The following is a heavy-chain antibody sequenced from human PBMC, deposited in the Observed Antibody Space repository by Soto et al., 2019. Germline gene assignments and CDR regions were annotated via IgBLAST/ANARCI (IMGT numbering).Heavy chain of an antibody. CDR3: ARSQDSSGYWNNCFDP. CDR2: IIPLFGTA. D-gene: IGHD3-22*01. J-gene: IGHJ5*02. CDR1: GGTFSTYT. Sequence: SVKVSCKASGGTFSTYTMTCVLQSPLQGLEWMGGIIPLFGTANYAQKFQGRVTITADESTSTVYMELSSLRSEDTAVYYCARSQDSSGYWNNCFDPWGQGTLVTVSS. V-gene: IGHV1-69*13.